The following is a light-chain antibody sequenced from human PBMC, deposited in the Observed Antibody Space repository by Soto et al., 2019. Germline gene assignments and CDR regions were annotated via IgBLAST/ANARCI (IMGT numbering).Light chain of an antibody. CDR3: QQYNNWPET. CDR2: AAS. J-gene: IGKJ1*01. CDR1: EDISTW. Sequence: GDRVTITCRSSEDISTWLAWYQQKPGKAPKLLIYAASSLQSGVPSRFSGSGSGTDFTLTISSLQSEDFAVYYCQQYNNWPETFGQGTKVDIK. V-gene: IGKV1D-16*01.